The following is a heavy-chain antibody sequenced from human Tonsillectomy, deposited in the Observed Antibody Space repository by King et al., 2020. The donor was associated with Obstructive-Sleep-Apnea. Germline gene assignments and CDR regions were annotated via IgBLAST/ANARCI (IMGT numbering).Heavy chain of an antibody. D-gene: IGHD2-2*01. CDR2: IYYSGTT. J-gene: IGHJ4*02. CDR3: ATGGYCSSTSCLGDY. CDR1: GGSINNYY. Sequence: VQLQESGPGLVKPSETLSLTCTVSGGSINNYYWSWIRQPPGKGLEWIWYIYYSGTTNYNPSLKSRVTISLDTSKTQFSLKLSSVTAADTAVYYCATGGYCSSTSCLGDYWGQGTLVTVSS. V-gene: IGHV4-59*08.